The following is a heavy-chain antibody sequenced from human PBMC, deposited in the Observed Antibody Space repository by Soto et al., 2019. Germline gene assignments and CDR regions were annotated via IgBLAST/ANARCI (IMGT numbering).Heavy chain of an antibody. CDR3: ARMAKDYYGSGSYYSNNYYYYYMDV. D-gene: IGHD3-10*01. CDR2: INHSGST. J-gene: IGHJ6*03. CDR1: GGSFSGYY. Sequence: SETLSLTCAVYGGSFSGYYWSWIRQPPGKGLEWIGEINHSGSTNYNPSLKSRVTISVDTSKNQFSLKLSSVTAAATAVYYCARMAKDYYGSGSYYSNNYYYYYMDVWGKGTTVTVSS. V-gene: IGHV4-34*01.